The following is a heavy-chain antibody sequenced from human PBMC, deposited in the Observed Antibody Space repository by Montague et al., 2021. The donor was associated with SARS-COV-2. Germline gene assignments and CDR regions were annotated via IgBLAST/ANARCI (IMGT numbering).Heavy chain of an antibody. V-gene: IGHV4-39*07. CDR2: ISYTGST. J-gene: IGHJ6*02. Sequence: SETLSLTCTVSGGSISSNLFYWGWIRQTPGKGLEWIGDISYTGSTYYNPSLKSRVTVAVDTSENQFSLKLSSVTAADTAVYYCARVGRQQLVRLSGMDVWGQGTTVTVSS. CDR3: ARVGRQQLVRLSGMDV. D-gene: IGHD6-13*01. CDR1: GGSISSNLFY.